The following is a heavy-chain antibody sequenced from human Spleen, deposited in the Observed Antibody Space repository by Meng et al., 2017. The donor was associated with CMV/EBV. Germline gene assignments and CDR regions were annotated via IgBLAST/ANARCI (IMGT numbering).Heavy chain of an antibody. V-gene: IGHV3-43D*03. CDR3: AKDTFQIPGGDIDS. J-gene: IGHJ4*02. Sequence: GGSLRLSCAASGFTLDDYAMHWVRQAPGKGLEWVSLISWDGANTYYADSVKGRFTISRDNSKNSLYLEMNSLRVEDSALYYCAKDTFQIPGGDIDSWGQGTLVTVSS. D-gene: IGHD2-2*02. CDR1: GFTLDDYA. CDR2: ISWDGANT.